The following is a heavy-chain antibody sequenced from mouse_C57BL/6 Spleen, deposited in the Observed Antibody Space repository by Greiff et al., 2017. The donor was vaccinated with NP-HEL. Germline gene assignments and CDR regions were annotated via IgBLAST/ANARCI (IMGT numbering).Heavy chain of an antibody. CDR3: ARGFYYGSSYDY. J-gene: IGHJ2*01. D-gene: IGHD1-1*01. CDR1: GFTFSSYT. CDR2: ISGGGGNT. Sequence: EVKLMESGGGLVKPGGSLKLSCAASGFTFSSYTMSWVRQTPEKRLEWVATISGGGGNTYYPDSVKGRFTISRDNAKNTLYLQMSSLRSEDTALYYCARGFYYGSSYDYWGQGTTLTVSS. V-gene: IGHV5-9*01.